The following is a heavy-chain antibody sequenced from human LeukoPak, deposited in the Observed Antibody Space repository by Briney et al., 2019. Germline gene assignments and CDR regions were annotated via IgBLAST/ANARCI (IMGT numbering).Heavy chain of an antibody. Sequence: ASVKVSCKASGYTFSNYYMHWVRQAPGQGLEWMGIINPSAGSTSYAQKFQGRVTMTRDTSTSTVYMELSSLRFEDTAVCYCARGGERSSGMDVWGQGTTVTVSS. V-gene: IGHV1-46*01. D-gene: IGHD6-19*01. J-gene: IGHJ6*02. CDR3: ARGGERSSGMDV. CDR2: INPSAGST. CDR1: GYTFSNYY.